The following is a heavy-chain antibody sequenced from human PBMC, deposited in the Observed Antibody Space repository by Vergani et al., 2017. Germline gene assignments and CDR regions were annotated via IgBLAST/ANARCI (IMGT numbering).Heavy chain of an antibody. CDR2: IYPGDSDT. V-gene: IGHV5-51*01. J-gene: IGHJ6*02. Sequence: EVQLVQSGAEVKKPGESLKISCKGSGYSFTSYWIGWVRQMPGKGLEWMGIIYPGDSDTSYSPSFQGQVTISADKSISTAYLQWSSLKASDTAMYYCARLDIAAAGTRRIYYYGMDVWGQGTTVTVSS. CDR3: ARLDIAAAGTRRIYYYGMDV. D-gene: IGHD6-13*01. CDR1: GYSFTSYW.